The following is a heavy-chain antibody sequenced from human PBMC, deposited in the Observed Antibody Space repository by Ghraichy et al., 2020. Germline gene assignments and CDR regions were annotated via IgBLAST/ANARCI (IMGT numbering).Heavy chain of an antibody. CDR1: GYTLTELS. CDR2: FDPEDGET. D-gene: IGHD5-24*01. J-gene: IGHJ4*02. V-gene: IGHV1-24*01. CDR3: ATVFRDGYNYGELAFDY. Sequence: ASVKISCKVSGYTLTELSMHWVRQAPGKGLEWMGGFDPEDGETIYAQKFQGRVTMTEDTSTDTAYMELSSLRSEDTAVYYCATVFRDGYNYGELAFDYWGQGTLVTVSS.